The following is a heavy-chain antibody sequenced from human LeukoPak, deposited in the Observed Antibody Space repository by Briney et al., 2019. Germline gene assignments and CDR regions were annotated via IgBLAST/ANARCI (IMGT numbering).Heavy chain of an antibody. Sequence: PGGSLRLSCAASGFTFGNYGMSWVRQAPGKGLEWVSGINWNGGSTGYADTVEGRFTISRDNAKNSQYLQMNSLRVEDTALYYCAKDSMVRGVTDWGQGTLVTVSS. CDR1: GFTFGNYG. D-gene: IGHD3-10*01. J-gene: IGHJ4*02. CDR3: AKDSMVRGVTD. CDR2: INWNGGST. V-gene: IGHV3-20*04.